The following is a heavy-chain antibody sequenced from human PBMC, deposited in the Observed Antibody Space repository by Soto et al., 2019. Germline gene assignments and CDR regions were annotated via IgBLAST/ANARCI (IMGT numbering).Heavy chain of an antibody. Sequence: ASLKVSCKASGYTFTSYYMHWVRQAPGQGLEWMGIINPSGGSTSYAQKFQGRVTMTRDTSTSTVYMELSSLRSEDTAVYYCARGAGYDFWSGYYTRGRYYYYGMDVWGQGTTVTVSS. V-gene: IGHV1-46*01. CDR1: GYTFTSYY. J-gene: IGHJ6*02. CDR3: ARGAGYDFWSGYYTRGRYYYYGMDV. CDR2: INPSGGST. D-gene: IGHD3-3*01.